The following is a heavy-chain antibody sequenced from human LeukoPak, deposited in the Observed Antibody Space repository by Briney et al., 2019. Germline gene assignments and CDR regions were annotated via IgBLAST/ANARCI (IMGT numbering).Heavy chain of an antibody. D-gene: IGHD3-10*01. CDR1: GGSISSSSYY. CDR3: ANYPNYSGSVGWVAFDI. V-gene: IGHV4-39*07. J-gene: IGHJ3*02. Sequence: SETLSLTCTVSGGSISSSSYYWGWIRQPPGKGLEWIGSIYYSGSTYYNPSLKSRVTISVDTSKNQFSLRLNSVTAADTAVYYCANYPNYSGSVGWVAFDIWGQGTMVTVSS. CDR2: IYYSGST.